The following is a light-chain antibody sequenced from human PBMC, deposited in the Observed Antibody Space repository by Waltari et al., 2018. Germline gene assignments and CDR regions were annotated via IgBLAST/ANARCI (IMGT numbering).Light chain of an antibody. Sequence: DTVVTQSPDSLAVSLGARATINCKSSQSVLYNSNNKNYIDWYQQKPGQPPKLLIYWAYTRECVVPDRFSGSASITDFTLTISILQDEDVAVYYCHKYYYLPRTFSQGTKVEIK. J-gene: IGKJ1*01. CDR3: HKYYYLPRT. CDR1: QSVLYNSNNKNY. CDR2: WAY. V-gene: IGKV4-1*01.